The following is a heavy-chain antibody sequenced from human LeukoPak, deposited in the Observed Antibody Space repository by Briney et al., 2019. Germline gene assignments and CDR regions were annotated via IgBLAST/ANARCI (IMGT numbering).Heavy chain of an antibody. Sequence: SETLSLTCTVSGGSYISSYWSWIRQPPGKGLEWIGYIYHDGSTKYNPSLKSRVTISVDTSKNQFSLKLSSVTAADTAVYYCARRSDQLVGYYYYYMDVWGKGTTVTVSS. J-gene: IGHJ6*03. CDR2: IYHDGST. CDR1: GGSYISSY. D-gene: IGHD6-13*01. CDR3: ARRSDQLVGYYYYYMDV. V-gene: IGHV4-59*01.